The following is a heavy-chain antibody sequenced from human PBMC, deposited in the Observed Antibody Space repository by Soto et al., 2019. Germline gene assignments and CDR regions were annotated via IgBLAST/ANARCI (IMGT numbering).Heavy chain of an antibody. J-gene: IGHJ4*02. CDR2: IWNDGIRK. CDR1: GFTFSKYG. Sequence: QLVESGGGMVQPGTSLRLSCAASGFTFSKYGMHWVRQAPGKGLEWVAVIWNDGIRKVYVDSVKGRFTNSRDNSKNTLDMQMNNLRDEDTAVYYCARDDDNDANALDYWGPGTLVTVSS. CDR3: ARDDDNDANALDY. V-gene: IGHV3-33*01.